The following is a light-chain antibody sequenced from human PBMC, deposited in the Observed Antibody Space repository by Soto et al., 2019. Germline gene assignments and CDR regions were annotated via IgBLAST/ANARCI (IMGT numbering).Light chain of an antibody. CDR2: DVS. Sequence: QSVLTQPASVSGSPGQSITISCTGTSSDVGGYNYVSWYQQHPGKAPKLMIYDVSNRPSGVSNRCSGYKSGNTASLTISGLQAEDEADYYCSSYTSSSTYVFGAGTKLTVL. CDR1: SSDVGGYNY. J-gene: IGLJ1*01. CDR3: SSYTSSSTYV. V-gene: IGLV2-14*01.